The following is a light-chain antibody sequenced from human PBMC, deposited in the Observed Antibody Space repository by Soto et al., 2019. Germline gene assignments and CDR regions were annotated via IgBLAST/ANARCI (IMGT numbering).Light chain of an antibody. CDR3: QSYDSSNAV. CDR2: EDN. Sequence: NFMLTQPHSVSESPGKTVTISCTRSSGGIASNYVQWYQQRPGSSPTTVIYEDNQRPSGVPDRFSGSIDRSSNSASLTISGLKTEDEADYYCQSYDSSNAVFGGGTKLTVL. CDR1: SGGIASNY. J-gene: IGLJ3*02. V-gene: IGLV6-57*01.